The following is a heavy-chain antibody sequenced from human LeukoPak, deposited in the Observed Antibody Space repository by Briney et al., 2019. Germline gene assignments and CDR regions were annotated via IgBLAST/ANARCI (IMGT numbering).Heavy chain of an antibody. Sequence: GGSLRLSCAASGFTFSSYGMHWVRQASGKGLEWVAFIRYDGSNKYYADSVKGRFTISRDNSKNTLYLQMNSLRAEDTAVYYCAKDLYYDILTGPFDYWGQGTLVTVSS. CDR1: GFTFSSYG. CDR3: AKDLYYDILTGPFDY. J-gene: IGHJ4*02. CDR2: IRYDGSNK. D-gene: IGHD3-9*01. V-gene: IGHV3-30*02.